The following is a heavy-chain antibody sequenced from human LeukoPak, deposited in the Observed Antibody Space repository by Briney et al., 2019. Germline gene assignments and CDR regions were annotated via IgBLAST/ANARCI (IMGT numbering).Heavy chain of an antibody. CDR2: IWYDGSNK. J-gene: IGHJ4*02. CDR3: ARDREEWELQRGVGY. CDR1: GFTFSSYG. V-gene: IGHV3-33*01. D-gene: IGHD1-26*01. Sequence: GGSLRLSCAASGFTFSSYGMHWVRQAPGKGLEWVAVIWYDGSNKYYADSAKGRFTISRDNSKNTLYLQMNSLRAEDTAVYYCARDREEWELQRGVGYWGQGTLVTVSP.